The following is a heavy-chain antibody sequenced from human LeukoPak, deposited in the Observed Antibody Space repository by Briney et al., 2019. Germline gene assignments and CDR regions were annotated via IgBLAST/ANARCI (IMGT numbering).Heavy chain of an antibody. Sequence: GGSLRLSCAASGFPFSSCAMNWVRQAPGKGLEWVSAISGSGASTYYADSVKDRFTLSRDDSKNTLYLQMNSLRAEDTAVYYCAKSRSSSSTSCYNYWGQGTLVTVSS. CDR2: ISGSGAST. J-gene: IGHJ4*02. V-gene: IGHV3-23*01. CDR3: AKSRSSSSTSCYNY. D-gene: IGHD2-2*02. CDR1: GFPFSSCA.